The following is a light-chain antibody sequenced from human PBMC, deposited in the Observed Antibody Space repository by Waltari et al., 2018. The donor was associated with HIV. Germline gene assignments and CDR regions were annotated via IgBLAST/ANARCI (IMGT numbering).Light chain of an antibody. V-gene: IGLV1-44*01. J-gene: IGLJ3*02. Sequence: QSVLTQPPSASGTPGQRVSIPCSGSSSNIGSNILNWYQQLPGTAPKLLIYSNNQRPSGVPDRFSGSKSGTSASLAISGLQSEDEADYYCAAWDDSLNAWVFGGGTKLTVL. CDR1: SSNIGSNI. CDR3: AAWDDSLNAWV. CDR2: SNN.